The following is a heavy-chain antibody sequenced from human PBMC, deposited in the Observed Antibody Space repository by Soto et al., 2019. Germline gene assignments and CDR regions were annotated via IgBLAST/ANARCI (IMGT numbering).Heavy chain of an antibody. CDR3: AKDWGSYRHEFDY. D-gene: IGHD3-16*02. CDR2: IWCGGSNK. CDR1: GFTFSSYG. Sequence: GGSLRLSCAASGFTFSSYGMHWVRQAPGKGLEWVAVIWCGGSNKYYADSVQGRFTISRDNSKNTLYLQMNSLRAEDTAIYYCAKDWGSYRHEFDYWGQGTLVTVSS. J-gene: IGHJ4*02. V-gene: IGHV3-33*06.